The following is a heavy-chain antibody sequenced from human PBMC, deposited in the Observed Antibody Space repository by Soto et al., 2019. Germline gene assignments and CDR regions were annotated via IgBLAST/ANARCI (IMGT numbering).Heavy chain of an antibody. V-gene: IGHV3-30*02. D-gene: IGHD1-1*01. CDR1: GFTFSNYG. CDR3: AKSVYNWNDGFFDY. CDR2: ISGDGGNK. Sequence: WGSLRLSCVVSGFTFSNYGMSWVSQAPGKGLEWVAVISGDGGNKYYADSVKGRFTISRDNSKNTLYLQMSSLRAEDTAVYYCAKSVYNWNDGFFDYWGQGTLVTVSS. J-gene: IGHJ4*02.